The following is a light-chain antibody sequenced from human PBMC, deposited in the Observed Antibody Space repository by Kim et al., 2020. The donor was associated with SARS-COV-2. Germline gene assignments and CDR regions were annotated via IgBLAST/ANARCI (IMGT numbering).Light chain of an antibody. J-gene: IGKJ4*01. CDR1: QTINYH. CDR2: AAS. V-gene: IGKV1-39*01. Sequence: DIQMTQSPSSLSASVGDRVTITCRASQTINYHLNWYQQRPGEAPNILIYAASSLQSGVPTRFSGSGSGTDFTLTISSLQPEDSATYFCQETYSVPQIFGGGTKVDIK. CDR3: QETYSVPQI.